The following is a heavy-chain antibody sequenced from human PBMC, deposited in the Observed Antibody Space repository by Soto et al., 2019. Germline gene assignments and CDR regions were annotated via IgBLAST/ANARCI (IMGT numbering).Heavy chain of an antibody. Sequence: PGGSLRLGCAASVFSFSRFEMNWVRQAPGKGLEWVSYISSSSDIIYYADSVKGRFTISRDNAKNSLYLQMNSLRAEDTAVYYCAKDLGSYLSPAFDYWGLGTLVTVSS. CDR3: AKDLGSYLSPAFDY. CDR2: ISSSSDII. CDR1: VFSFSRFE. D-gene: IGHD1-26*01. J-gene: IGHJ4*02. V-gene: IGHV3-48*03.